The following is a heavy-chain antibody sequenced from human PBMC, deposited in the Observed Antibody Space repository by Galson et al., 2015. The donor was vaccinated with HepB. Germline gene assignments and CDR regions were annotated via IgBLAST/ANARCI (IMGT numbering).Heavy chain of an antibody. CDR1: GFTFSSYA. V-gene: IGHV3-64D*06. CDR2: ISSNGGST. J-gene: IGHJ3*02. CDR3: VKDQGHIVVVPAAPGDI. Sequence: SLRLSCAASGFTFSSYAMHWVRQAPGKGLEYVSAISSNGGSTYYADSVKGRFTISRDNSKNTLYLQMSSLRAEDTAVYYCVKDQGHIVVVPAAPGDIWGQGTMVTVSS. D-gene: IGHD2-2*01.